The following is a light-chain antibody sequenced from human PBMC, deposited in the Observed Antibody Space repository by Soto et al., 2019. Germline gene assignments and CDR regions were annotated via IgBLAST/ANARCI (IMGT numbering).Light chain of an antibody. Sequence: EIVMTQSPATLSVSPGERATLSCRASQSDSSNLAWYQQKPGQAPRLLIYGASTRATGIPARFSGSGSGTEFTLTISSLQSEDFAVYYCQQYNNWPPYTFGQGTKLDIK. CDR3: QQYNNWPPYT. V-gene: IGKV3-15*01. J-gene: IGKJ2*01. CDR1: QSDSSN. CDR2: GAS.